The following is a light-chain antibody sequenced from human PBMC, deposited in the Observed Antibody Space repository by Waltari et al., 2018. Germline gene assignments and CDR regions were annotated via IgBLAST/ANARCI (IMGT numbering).Light chain of an antibody. CDR2: YDT. Sequence: SYVLTQPPSVSVAPGETARITCGGNNIGIKSVGWFQQKPGQAPVLVIYYDTDRPSGVPERFSGSNSGNTATLTISRVEAGDEADYYCQVWDSGSAHQVFGGGTKVTVL. CDR1: NIGIKS. J-gene: IGLJ3*02. V-gene: IGLV3-21*04. CDR3: QVWDSGSAHQV.